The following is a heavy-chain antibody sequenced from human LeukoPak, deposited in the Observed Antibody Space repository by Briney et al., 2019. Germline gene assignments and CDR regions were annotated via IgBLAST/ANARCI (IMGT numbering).Heavy chain of an antibody. D-gene: IGHD1-26*01. CDR3: ARNSEPGGGSSFDY. V-gene: IGHV1-2*02. CDR2: INPNSGGT. J-gene: IGHJ4*02. CDR1: GYTFTSYD. Sequence: GASVKVSCKASGYTFTSYDINWVRQATGQGLEWMGWINPNSGGTNYAQKFQGRVTMTRDTSISTAYMELSRLRSDDTAVYYCARNSEPGGGSSFDYWGQGTLVTVSS.